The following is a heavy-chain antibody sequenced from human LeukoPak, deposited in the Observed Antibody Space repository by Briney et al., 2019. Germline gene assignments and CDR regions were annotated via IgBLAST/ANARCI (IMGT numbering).Heavy chain of an antibody. CDR3: ASPRLGYCSSTSCPPPGMDV. CDR1: GYTFTGYY. D-gene: IGHD2-2*01. V-gene: IGHV1-2*02. CDR2: INPNSGAT. Sequence: ASVKVSCKVSGYTFTGYYMHWVRQAPGQGLEWMGWINPNSGATNYAQKFQGRVTMTRDTSISTAYMELSRLRSDDTAVYYCASPRLGYCSSTSCPPPGMDVWGQGTTVTVSS. J-gene: IGHJ6*02.